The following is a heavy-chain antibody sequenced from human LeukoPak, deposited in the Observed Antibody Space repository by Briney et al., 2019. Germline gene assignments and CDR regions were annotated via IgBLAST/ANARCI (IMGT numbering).Heavy chain of an antibody. CDR2: INPNSSGT. D-gene: IGHD3-10*01. J-gene: IGHJ5*02. V-gene: IGHV1-2*02. Sequence: ASVKVSCKASGYTFIDYFLHWVRQAPGQGLEWMGWINPNSSGTNYAQKFQGRVTMTRDTSISTVNMELSRLRSDDTAVYYCARGIVGYYGSGSYYWFDPWGQGTLVTVSS. CDR1: GYTFIDYF. CDR3: ARGIVGYYGSGSYYWFDP.